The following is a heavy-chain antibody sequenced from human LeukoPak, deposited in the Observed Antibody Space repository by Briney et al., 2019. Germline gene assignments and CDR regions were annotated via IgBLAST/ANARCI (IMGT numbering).Heavy chain of an antibody. CDR2: IIPIFGTA. CDR3: ARVDAGDHGELLYMDV. V-gene: IGHV1-69*05. D-gene: IGHD1-26*01. CDR1: GGTFSSYA. Sequence: ASVKVSCMASGGTFSSYAISWVRQAPGQGLEWMGGIIPIFGTANYAQKFQGRVTITTDESTSTAYMELSSLRSEDTAVYYCARVDAGDHGELLYMDVWGKGTTVTVSS. J-gene: IGHJ6*03.